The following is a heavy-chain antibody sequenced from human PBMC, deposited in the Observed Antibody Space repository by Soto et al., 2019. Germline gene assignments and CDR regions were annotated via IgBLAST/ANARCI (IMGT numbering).Heavy chain of an antibody. CDR2: IIPIFGTA. D-gene: IGHD3-22*01. CDR1: GGTFIIYA. V-gene: IGHV1-69*13. J-gene: IGHJ4*02. Sequence: GASVKVSCKASGGTFIIYAISWVRQAPGQGLEWMGGIIPIFGTANYAQKFQGRVTITADESTSTAYMELSSLRSEDTAVYYCARRTLPDYYDSSGYYYAPWVYWGQGSLVTVSS. CDR3: ARRTLPDYYDSSGYYYAPWVY.